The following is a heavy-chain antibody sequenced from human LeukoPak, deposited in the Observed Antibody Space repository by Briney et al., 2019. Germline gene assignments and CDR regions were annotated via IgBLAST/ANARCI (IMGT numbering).Heavy chain of an antibody. CDR2: IRSAANGYAT. D-gene: IGHD3-10*01. J-gene: IGHJ4*02. Sequence: GGSLRLSCAASGFTFSGSALHWVRQASGKGLEWVGRIRSAANGYATAYAASVKGRFTISREESKKTAKLQMDSLKTEDPAVYYCTGNYYGSGSYADFDYWGQGTLVTVSS. V-gene: IGHV3-73*01. CDR1: GFTFSGSA. CDR3: TGNYYGSGSYADFDY.